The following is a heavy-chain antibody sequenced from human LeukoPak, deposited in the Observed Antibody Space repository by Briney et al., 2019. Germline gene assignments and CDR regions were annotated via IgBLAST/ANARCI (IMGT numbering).Heavy chain of an antibody. V-gene: IGHV3-30*02. CDR1: GFTFSYYG. J-gene: IGHJ4*01. CDR3: ANLPYNWNTHFDDY. Sequence: PGGSLRLSCAASGFTFSYYGMHWVRQAPGKGLEWVAYVASDGNFRDYVDSVKGRFTVSRDNSKDTLYLQMDSLRTEDTGVYYCANLPYNWNTHFDDYWGHGTLVTDSS. CDR2: VASDGNFR. D-gene: IGHD1-1*01.